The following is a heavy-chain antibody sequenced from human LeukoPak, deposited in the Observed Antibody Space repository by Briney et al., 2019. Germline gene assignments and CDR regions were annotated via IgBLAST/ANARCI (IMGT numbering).Heavy chain of an antibody. CDR2: IYYSGST. J-gene: IGHJ3*02. D-gene: IGHD1-26*01. CDR1: GGSISSSSYY. CDR3: ARSPRVLWSFDI. Sequence: SETLSLTCTVSGGSISSSSYYWGWIRQPPGKGLEWIGSIYYSGSTYYNPSLKSRVTISVDTSKNQFSLKLSSVTAADTAVYYCARSPRVLWSFDIWGQGTMVTVSS. V-gene: IGHV4-39*07.